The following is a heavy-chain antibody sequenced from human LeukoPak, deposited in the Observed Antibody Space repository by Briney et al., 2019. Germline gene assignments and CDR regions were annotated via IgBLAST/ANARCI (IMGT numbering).Heavy chain of an antibody. CDR3: ARDLGGYPFFMDV. CDR2: LDESGRP. V-gene: IGHV4-39*07. J-gene: IGHJ6*03. D-gene: IGHD2-15*01. Sequence: SETLSLTCSVSGGSIRSGDHHWAWVHQPPGKGLESIRSLDESGRPYYNRPLKSRVSISGDTSGKQFSLNLTSVTAADTAVYFCARDLGGYPFFMDVWGRGTTVIVSS. CDR1: GGSIRSGDHH.